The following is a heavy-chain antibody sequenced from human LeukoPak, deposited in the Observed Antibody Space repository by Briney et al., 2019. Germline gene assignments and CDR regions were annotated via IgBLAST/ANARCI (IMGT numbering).Heavy chain of an antibody. J-gene: IGHJ5*01. Sequence: GGSLTLSCTGSGFTFSAHWMHWVRQAPGKGLEWVARITHEGGDANYADSVKGRFTISRDNANKVSYMEMNSLTADDTGVYSCARVLTYFDLWGQGTLVTVSS. CDR1: GFTFSAHW. CDR2: ITHEGGDA. CDR3: ARVLTYFDL. V-gene: IGHV3-74*01.